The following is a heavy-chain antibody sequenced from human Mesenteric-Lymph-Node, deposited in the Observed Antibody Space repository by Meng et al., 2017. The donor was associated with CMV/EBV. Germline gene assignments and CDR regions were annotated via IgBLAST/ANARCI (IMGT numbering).Heavy chain of an antibody. CDR2: IRSSSSYK. CDR1: GFNFNRYT. CDR3: AKDRGAGYDYWSGLWDS. J-gene: IGHJ4*02. V-gene: IGHV3-21*01. D-gene: IGHD3-3*01. Sequence: GESLKISWAASGFNFNRYTMNWDRQAPGKGLEWVSSIRSSSSYKHYADSVKARFTVSRDNAMNVLHLQMHSLSAEDTGVYYCAKDRGAGYDYWSGLWDSWGQGTLVTVSS.